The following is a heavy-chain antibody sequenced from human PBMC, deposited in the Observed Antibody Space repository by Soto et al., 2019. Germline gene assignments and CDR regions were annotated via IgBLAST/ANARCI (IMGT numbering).Heavy chain of an antibody. V-gene: IGHV1-69*01. CDR1: GGTFSSYG. D-gene: IGHD2-2*01. Sequence: QVQLIQSGGEVKKPGSSVKVSCQASGGTFSSYGINWVRQTPGQGLEWMGGIIPIFGTANYAQSFQGRLTITADESTTTAYMELGSLRSEDTAIYYCARDVVTSWSGNVFDVWGQGTMVTVSS. CDR2: IIPIFGTA. CDR3: ARDVVTSWSGNVFDV. J-gene: IGHJ3*01.